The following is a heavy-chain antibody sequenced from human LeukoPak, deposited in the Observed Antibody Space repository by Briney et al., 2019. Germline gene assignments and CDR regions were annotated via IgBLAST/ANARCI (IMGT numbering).Heavy chain of an antibody. V-gene: IGHV4-30-4*01. CDR1: GGSIRSGDYY. J-gene: IGHJ4*02. D-gene: IGHD3-22*01. Sequence: SETLSLTCTVSGGSIRSGDYYWSWIRQAPGKTLEWIGYIYYSGSTYLNPSLKSRVSMSVDMSKNQFSLKLSSVTAADTAVYYCARLKTLKYYYDSSGYYGFDYWGQGTLVTVSS. CDR2: IYYSGST. CDR3: ARLKTLKYYYDSSGYYGFDY.